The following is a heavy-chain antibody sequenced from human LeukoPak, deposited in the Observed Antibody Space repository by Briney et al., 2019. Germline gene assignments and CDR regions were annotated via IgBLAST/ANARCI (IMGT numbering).Heavy chain of an antibody. V-gene: IGHV1-2*02. CDR1: GYTFTNYY. CDR2: INPNSGGT. CDR3: ARSYSSSWYRGSVDY. J-gene: IGHJ4*02. Sequence: ASVKVSCKASGYTFTNYYIHWVRQAPGQGLEWMGWINPNSGGTNYAQKFQGRVTMTRDTSISTAYMELSRLRSDDTAVYYCARSYSSSWYRGSVDYWGQGTLVTVSS. D-gene: IGHD6-13*01.